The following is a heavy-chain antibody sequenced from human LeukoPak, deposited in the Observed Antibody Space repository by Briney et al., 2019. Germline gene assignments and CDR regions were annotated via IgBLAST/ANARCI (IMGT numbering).Heavy chain of an antibody. CDR3: AKNMGYGDYWYFDL. J-gene: IGHJ2*01. CDR2: INPNSGGT. V-gene: IGHV1-2*02. D-gene: IGHD4-17*01. CDR1: GYTFTGYY. Sequence: GASVKVSCKASGYTFTGYYMHWVRQAPGQGLESMGWINPNSGGTNYAQKFQGRVTMTRDTSISTAYMELSRLRSDDTAVYYCAKNMGYGDYWYFDLWGRGTLVTVSS.